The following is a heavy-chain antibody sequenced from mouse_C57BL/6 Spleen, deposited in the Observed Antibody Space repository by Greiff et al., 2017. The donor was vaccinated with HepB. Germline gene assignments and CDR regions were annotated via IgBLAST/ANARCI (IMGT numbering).Heavy chain of an antibody. CDR1: GYAFSSSW. Sequence: VHLVESGPELVKPGASVKISCKASGYAFSSSWMNWVKQRPGKGLEWIGRIYPGDGDTNYNGKFKGKATLTADKSSSTAYMQLSSLTSEDSAVYFCARNYDYDSHFDYWGQGTTLTVSS. CDR2: IYPGDGDT. CDR3: ARNYDYDSHFDY. V-gene: IGHV1-82*01. J-gene: IGHJ2*01. D-gene: IGHD2-4*01.